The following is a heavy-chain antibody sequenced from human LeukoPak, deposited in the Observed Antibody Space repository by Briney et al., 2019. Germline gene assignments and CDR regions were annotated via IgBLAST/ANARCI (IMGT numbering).Heavy chain of an antibody. V-gene: IGHV1-69*13. CDR3: ARDLVAVAGRDY. CDR1: RGTFSSYA. D-gene: IGHD6-19*01. Sequence: GASVKVSCKASRGTFSSYAISWVRQAPGQGLEWMGGIIPIFGTANYAQKFQGRVTITADESTSTAYMELSSLRSEDTAVYYCARDLVAVAGRDYWGQGTLVTVSS. J-gene: IGHJ4*02. CDR2: IIPIFGTA.